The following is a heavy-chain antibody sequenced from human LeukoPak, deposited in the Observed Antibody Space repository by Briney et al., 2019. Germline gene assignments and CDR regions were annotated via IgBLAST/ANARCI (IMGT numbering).Heavy chain of an antibody. CDR3: AKDQGSYYRGDAFNI. V-gene: IGHV3-30*18. D-gene: IGHD1-26*01. CDR2: ISYDGSNK. CDR1: GFTFSSYG. J-gene: IGHJ3*02. Sequence: PGRSLRLSCAASGFTFSSYGMHWVRQAPGKGLEWVAVISYDGSNKYCADSVKGRFTISRDNSKNTLYLQMNSLRAEDTAVYYCAKDQGSYYRGDAFNIWGQGTMVTVSS.